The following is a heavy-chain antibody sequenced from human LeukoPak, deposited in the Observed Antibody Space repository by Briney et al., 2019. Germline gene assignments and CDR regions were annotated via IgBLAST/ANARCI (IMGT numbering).Heavy chain of an antibody. CDR1: GDSISNYY. CDR3: ARGLWWCSTRRGCWFDP. J-gene: IGHJ5*02. Sequence: PSETLSLTCTVSGDSISNYYWSWTRQPPEKGLEWIGYIYYGGSTNYNPSLKSRVTISVDTSKNQSSLKLSSVTAADTAVYYCARGLWWCSTRRGCWFDPWGQGTLVTVSS. V-gene: IGHV4-59*12. D-gene: IGHD2-8*02. CDR2: IYYGGST.